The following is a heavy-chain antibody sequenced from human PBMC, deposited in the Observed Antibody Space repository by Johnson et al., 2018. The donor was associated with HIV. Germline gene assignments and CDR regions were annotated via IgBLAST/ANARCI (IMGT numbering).Heavy chain of an antibody. V-gene: IGHV3-30*04. D-gene: IGHD1-26*01. CDR2: ISYDGSNK. J-gene: IGHJ3*02. Sequence: QMLLVESGGGVVHPGRSLRLSCAASGFTFSSYAMHWVRQAPGKGLEWVAVISYDGSNKYYADSVKGRFTISRDNSKNTLYLQMNSLRAEDTAVYYCARGSGDVGAILWAFDIWGQVTMVTVSS. CDR1: GFTFSSYA. CDR3: ARGSGDVGAILWAFDI.